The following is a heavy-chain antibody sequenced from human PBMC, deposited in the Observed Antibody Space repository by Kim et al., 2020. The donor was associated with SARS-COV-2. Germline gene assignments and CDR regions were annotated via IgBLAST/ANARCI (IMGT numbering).Heavy chain of an antibody. V-gene: IGHV4-31*03. Sequence: SQTLSLTCTVSGDSITDNGYYWSWIRQHPGQGLEYVGYIYYSGATYYNPSLKGRVTISVDTSKNQFSLEVRSVTAADTAVYYWARRSGSYSNDYWGQGTLVTVSS. CDR2: IYYSGAT. CDR3: ARRSGSYSNDY. D-gene: IGHD1-26*01. CDR1: GDSITDNGYY. J-gene: IGHJ4*02.